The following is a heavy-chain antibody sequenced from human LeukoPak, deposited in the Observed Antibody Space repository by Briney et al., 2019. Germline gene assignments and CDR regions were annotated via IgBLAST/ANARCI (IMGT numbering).Heavy chain of an antibody. J-gene: IGHJ4*01. CDR2: IKSDGTYT. CDR1: GFTFSRYW. D-gene: IGHD6-19*01. CDR3: ARDAEDSSGWSFDY. Sequence: GGSLRPSCAASGFTFSRYWMYWVRQAPGMGPAWVSRIKSDGTYTSYADSVKGRFTISRDNAKNTLFLQMSNLRAEDTAFYYCARDAEDSSGWSFDYSGHGTLVTVSS. V-gene: IGHV3-74*01.